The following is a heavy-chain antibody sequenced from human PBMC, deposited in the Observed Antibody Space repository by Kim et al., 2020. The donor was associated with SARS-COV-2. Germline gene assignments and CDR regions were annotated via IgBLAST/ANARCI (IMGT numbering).Heavy chain of an antibody. V-gene: IGHV4-31*03. J-gene: IGHJ4*02. CDR1: GVSINNDGYY. Sequence: SETLSLTCTVSGVSINNDGYYWSWVRQHPGKGLEWFGYVYYSGTTYYNPSLESRLTISLDAYKYQFSLKLRSVPAADTAVYFCATFDSSPSWAYFFDYWGPETRVTVSS. CDR3: ATFDSSPSWAYFFDY. D-gene: IGHD3-22*01. CDR2: VYYSGTT.